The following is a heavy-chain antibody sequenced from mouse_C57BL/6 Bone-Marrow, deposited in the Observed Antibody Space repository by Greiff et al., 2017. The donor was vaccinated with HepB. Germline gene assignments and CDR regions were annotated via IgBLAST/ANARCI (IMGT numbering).Heavy chain of an antibody. CDR3: ARFPPYDGYPWFAY. Sequence: EVQRVESGPELVKPGASVKISCKASGYSFTGYYMNWVKQSPEKSLEWIGEINPSTGGTTYNQKFKAKATLTVDKSSSTAYMQLKSLTSEDSAVYYCARFPPYDGYPWFAYWGQGTLVTVSA. J-gene: IGHJ3*01. CDR2: INPSTGGT. CDR1: GYSFTGYY. V-gene: IGHV1-42*01. D-gene: IGHD2-3*01.